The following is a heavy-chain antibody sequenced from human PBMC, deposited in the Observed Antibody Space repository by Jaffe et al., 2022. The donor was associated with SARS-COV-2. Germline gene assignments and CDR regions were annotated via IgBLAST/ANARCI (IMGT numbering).Heavy chain of an antibody. CDR1: GFTFDDYA. D-gene: IGHD6-19*01. CDR2: ISWNSDNI. V-gene: IGHV3-9*01. Sequence: EVQLVESGGGLVQPGRSLRLSCAASGFTFDDYAMHWVRQAPGKGLEWVSRISWNSDNIAYADSVKGRFTISRDNAKNSLYLQMNSLRAEDTAFYYCAKDILSSGWHSYFDSWGQGTLVTVSS. CDR3: AKDILSSGWHSYFDS. J-gene: IGHJ4*02.